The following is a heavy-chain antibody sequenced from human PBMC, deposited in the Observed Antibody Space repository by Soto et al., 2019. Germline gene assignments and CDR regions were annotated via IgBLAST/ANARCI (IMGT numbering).Heavy chain of an antibody. Sequence: QVQLVQSGAEVKKPGSSVNVSCKASGGTFSSYTINWVRQAPGQGLEWMGGIIPIFGTANYAQKFQGRVTITADESTSTAYMALSSLRSEDMAVYYCAKELDTATAIMDVWGQGTTVTVSS. CDR3: AKELDTATAIMDV. D-gene: IGHD5-18*01. V-gene: IGHV1-69*01. CDR2: IIPIFGTA. J-gene: IGHJ6*02. CDR1: GGTFSSYT.